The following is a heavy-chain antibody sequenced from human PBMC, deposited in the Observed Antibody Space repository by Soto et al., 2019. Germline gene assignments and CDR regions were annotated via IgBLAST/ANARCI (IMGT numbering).Heavy chain of an antibody. CDR1: GFTFSSFG. V-gene: IGHV3-33*01. J-gene: IGHJ6*02. D-gene: IGHD3-3*01. Sequence: GGSLRLSCAASGFTFSSFGMHWFRQAPGKGLEWVSLIWYDGSKKSYGDSVKGRFTISRDNSRNTVYLQMNSLRADDTAVYYCARDASYYSLWSGYYPSRNGMDVWGQGTTVTSP. CDR3: ARDASYYSLWSGYYPSRNGMDV. CDR2: IWYDGSKK.